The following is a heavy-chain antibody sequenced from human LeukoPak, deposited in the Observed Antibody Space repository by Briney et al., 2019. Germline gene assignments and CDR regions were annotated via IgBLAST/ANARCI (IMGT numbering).Heavy chain of an antibody. Sequence: GGSLRLSCAASGFTFSSYAMSWVRQAPGKGLEWVSAISGSGGSTYYADSVEGRFTSSRDNSKNTLYLQRNSLRAEDTAVYYCAKDWRYDYSNYGGDYWGQGTLVTVSS. CDR2: ISGSGGST. CDR3: AKDWRYDYSNYGGDY. J-gene: IGHJ4*02. V-gene: IGHV3-23*01. D-gene: IGHD4-11*01. CDR1: GFTFSSYA.